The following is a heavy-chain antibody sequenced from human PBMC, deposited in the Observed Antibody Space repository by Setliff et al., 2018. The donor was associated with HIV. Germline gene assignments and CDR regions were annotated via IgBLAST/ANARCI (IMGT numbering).Heavy chain of an antibody. CDR3: ARDPPGSGFHLDY. D-gene: IGHD5-12*01. CDR1: GFTFSSYG. Sequence: GGSLRLSCAASGFTFSSYGMHWVRQAPGKGLEWVAIIWFDGNKKYYADSVKGRFTISRDNSKNTMYLQMNTLRVEDTAVYYCARDPPGSGFHLDYWGQGTPVTVSS. CDR2: IWFDGNKK. V-gene: IGHV3-33*08. J-gene: IGHJ4*02.